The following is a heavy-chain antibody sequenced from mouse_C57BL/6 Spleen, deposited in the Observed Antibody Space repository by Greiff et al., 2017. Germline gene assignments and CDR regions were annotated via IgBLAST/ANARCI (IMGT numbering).Heavy chain of an antibody. CDR2: ILPGSGST. J-gene: IGHJ1*03. CDR1: GYTFTGYW. CDR3: ARSLYDYDASYWYFDV. D-gene: IGHD2-4*01. Sequence: QVQLQQSGAELMKPGASVKLSCKATGYTFTGYWIEWVKQRPGHGLEWIGEILPGSGSTNYNEKFKGKATFTADTSSNTAYMQLSSLTTEDSAIYYCARSLYDYDASYWYFDVWGTGTTVTVSS. V-gene: IGHV1-9*01.